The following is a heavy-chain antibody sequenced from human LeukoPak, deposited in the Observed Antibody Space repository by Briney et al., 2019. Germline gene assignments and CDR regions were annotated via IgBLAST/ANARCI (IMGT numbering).Heavy chain of an antibody. CDR2: ISYDGSNK. J-gene: IGHJ4*02. CDR1: GFTFSSYA. CDR3: ARALGDARFDY. Sequence: GGSLRFSCAASGFTFSSYAMHWVRQAPGNGLEWVAVISYDGSNKYYADSVKGRFTISRDNSKNTLYLQMNSLRAEDTAVYYCARALGDARFDYWGQGTLVTVSS. V-gene: IGHV3-30-3*01. D-gene: IGHD3-16*01.